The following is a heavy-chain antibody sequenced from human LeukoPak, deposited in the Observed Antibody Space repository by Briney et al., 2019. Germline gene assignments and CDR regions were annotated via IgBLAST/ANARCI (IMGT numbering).Heavy chain of an antibody. CDR3: VKVFTYGNNWYYFDY. V-gene: IGHV3-NL1*01. CDR1: GFSFSTYA. D-gene: IGHD1-20*01. J-gene: IGHJ4*02. CDR2: ISSGGAVT. Sequence: GGSLRLSCAASGFSFSTYAMHWVRQTPGKGLEWVSMISSGGAVTSYADSVRGRFTVSRDNSKNSFYLQMDSLRGEDTADYFCVKVFTYGNNWYYFDYWGQGTLVTVSS.